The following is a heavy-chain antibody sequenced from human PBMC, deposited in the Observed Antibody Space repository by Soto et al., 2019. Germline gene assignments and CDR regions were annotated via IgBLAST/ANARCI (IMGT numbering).Heavy chain of an antibody. CDR3: ARGATSPSY. CDR2: ISSSGGSA. Sequence: EVQPLESGGGLVQPGGSLRLSCAASGLTFSSYGMSWVRQAPGKGLEWVSAISSSGGSAYYADSVKGRFTISRDNSKNTLYLQMNSLRAEDTAVYYCARGATSPSYWGQGTLVTVSS. J-gene: IGHJ4*02. CDR1: GLTFSSYG. V-gene: IGHV3-23*01.